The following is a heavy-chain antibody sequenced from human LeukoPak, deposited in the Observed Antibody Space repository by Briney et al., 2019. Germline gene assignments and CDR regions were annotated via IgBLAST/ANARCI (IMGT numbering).Heavy chain of an antibody. CDR2: IWYDGSNK. D-gene: IGHD2-15*01. J-gene: IGHJ4*02. CDR3: AVYCSGFSCSFDY. Sequence: GGSLRLSCAASGFTFSSYGMHWVRQAPGKGLEWVAVIWYDGSNKYYADSVKGRFTISRDNSKNTLYLQMNSLRAEDTAVYYCAVYCSGFSCSFDYWGQGTLVTVSS. CDR1: GFTFSSYG. V-gene: IGHV3-33*01.